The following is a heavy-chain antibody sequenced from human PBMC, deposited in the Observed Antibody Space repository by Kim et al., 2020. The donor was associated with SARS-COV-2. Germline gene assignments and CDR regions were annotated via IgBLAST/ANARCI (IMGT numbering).Heavy chain of an antibody. J-gene: IGHJ3*02. Sequence: SETLSLTCAVYGGSFSGYYWSWIRQPPGKGLEWIGEINHSGSTNYNPSLKSRVTISVDTSKNQFSLKLSSVTAADTAVYYCARVPIRYFDWLPPSAFDIWGQGTMVTVSS. D-gene: IGHD3-9*01. V-gene: IGHV4-34*01. CDR1: GGSFSGYY. CDR2: INHSGST. CDR3: ARVPIRYFDWLPPSAFDI.